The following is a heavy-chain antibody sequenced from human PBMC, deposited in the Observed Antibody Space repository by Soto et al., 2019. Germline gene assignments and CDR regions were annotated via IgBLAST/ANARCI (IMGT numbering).Heavy chain of an antibody. CDR3: ASSYSSGWHHGDY. CDR2: IYYSGRT. Sequence: SETLSLTCTVSGGSISSSSYYWGWIRQPPGKGLEWIGSIYYSGRTYSNPSLKIQVTISVDTSKNQFSLKLSSVTAADTAVYYCASSYSSGWHHGDYWGQGTLVTVSS. V-gene: IGHV4-39*01. D-gene: IGHD6-19*01. CDR1: GGSISSSSYY. J-gene: IGHJ4*02.